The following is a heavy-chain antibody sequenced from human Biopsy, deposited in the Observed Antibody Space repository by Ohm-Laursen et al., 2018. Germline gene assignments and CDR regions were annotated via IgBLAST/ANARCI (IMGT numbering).Heavy chain of an antibody. CDR1: EFIFRRFW. J-gene: IGHJ4*02. D-gene: IGHD3-10*01. Sequence: SLRFSCADSEFIFRRFWLYWVRQAPGKGLVWVSRINSDGSSTNYADAVKGRFTISRDNAKNTVFLQMNSLRAEDTAVYYCTRAEAGSGSLLYFDYWGQGTLVTVSS. CDR2: INSDGSST. CDR3: TRAEAGSGSLLYFDY. V-gene: IGHV3-74*01.